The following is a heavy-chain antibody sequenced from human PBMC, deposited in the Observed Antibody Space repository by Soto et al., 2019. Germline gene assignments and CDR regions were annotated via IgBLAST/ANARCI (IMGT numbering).Heavy chain of an antibody. J-gene: IGHJ4*02. V-gene: IGHV3-48*03. Sequence: PGGSLRLSCAASGFTFSSYEMNWVRQAPGKGLEWVSYISSSGSTIYYADSVKGRFTISRGNAKNSLYLQMNSLRAEDTAVYYCARDGSSFDYWGQGTLVTVSS. CDR3: ARDGSSFDY. CDR1: GFTFSSYE. CDR2: ISSSGSTI. D-gene: IGHD1-26*01.